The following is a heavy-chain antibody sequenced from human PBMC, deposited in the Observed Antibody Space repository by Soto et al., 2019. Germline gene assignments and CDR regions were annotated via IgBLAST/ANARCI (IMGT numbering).Heavy chain of an antibody. D-gene: IGHD6-6*01. J-gene: IGHJ4*02. CDR3: ARVGGVAARTFSY. CDR2: IYYTGST. CDR1: GGSISSDY. Sequence: SETLSLTCTVSGGSISSDYWSWVRQPPGKGLEWIGYIYYTGSTNYNPSLESRVTIALDPSKNKFSLKLRSLTTADTAVYFCARVGGVAARTFSYWGQGALVTVSS. V-gene: IGHV4-59*01.